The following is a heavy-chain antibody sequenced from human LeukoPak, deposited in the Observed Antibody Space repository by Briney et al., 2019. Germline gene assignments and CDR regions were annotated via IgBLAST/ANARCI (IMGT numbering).Heavy chain of an antibody. Sequence: GGSLRLPCAASGFTFSSYGMHWVRQAPGKGLEWVAVISYDGSNKYYADSVKGRFTISRDNSKNTLYLHMNSLRAEDTAVYYCAKDIVVVVATYYYYYYGMDVWGQGTTVTVSS. CDR2: ISYDGSNK. CDR1: GFTFSSYG. D-gene: IGHD2-15*01. CDR3: AKDIVVVVATYYYYYYGMDV. J-gene: IGHJ6*02. V-gene: IGHV3-30*18.